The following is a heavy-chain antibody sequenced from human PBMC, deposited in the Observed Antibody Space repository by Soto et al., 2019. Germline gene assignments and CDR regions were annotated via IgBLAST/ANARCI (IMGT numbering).Heavy chain of an antibody. Sequence: ASVKVSCKASGYTFTSYGISWVRQAPGQGLEWMGWISAYNGNTDYAQKLQGRVTMTTDTSTSTAYMELRSLRSDDTAVYYCAIYHLNSYYYGMDVWGQGTTVTVSS. CDR2: ISAYNGNT. CDR3: AIYHLNSYYYGMDV. CDR1: GYTFTSYG. V-gene: IGHV1-18*01. J-gene: IGHJ6*02.